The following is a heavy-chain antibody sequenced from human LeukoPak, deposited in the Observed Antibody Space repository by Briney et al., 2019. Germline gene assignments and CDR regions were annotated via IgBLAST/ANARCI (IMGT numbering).Heavy chain of an antibody. D-gene: IGHD5-12*01. Sequence: SETLSLTCSVSRGXISSSSYYWGWIRQPPGKGLEWVASVYYSGSTYYNPSLESRVTMSVDTSKNQFSLKLSSMTAADTAVYYCARQPGGYSGPFDYWGQGTLVTVSS. CDR1: RGXISSSSYY. J-gene: IGHJ4*02. CDR3: ARQPGGYSGPFDY. V-gene: IGHV4-39*01. CDR2: VYYSGST.